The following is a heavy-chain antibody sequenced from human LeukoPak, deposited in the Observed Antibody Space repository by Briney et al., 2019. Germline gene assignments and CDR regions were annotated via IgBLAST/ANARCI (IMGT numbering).Heavy chain of an antibody. CDR3: AGDDGELRGYSYGTMDV. V-gene: IGHV4-59*01. CDR1: GGSISSYY. Sequence: SETLSLTCTVSGGSISSYYWSWIRQPPGKGLEWIGYIYYSGSTNYNPSLKSRVTISVDTSKNQFSLKLRSVTAPDTAVYYCAGDDGELRGYSYGTMDVWGKGTTVTVSS. J-gene: IGHJ6*04. D-gene: IGHD5-18*01. CDR2: IYYSGST.